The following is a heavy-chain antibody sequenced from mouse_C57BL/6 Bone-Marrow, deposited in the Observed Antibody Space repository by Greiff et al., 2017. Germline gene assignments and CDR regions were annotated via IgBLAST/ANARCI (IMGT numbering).Heavy chain of an antibody. V-gene: IGHV2-5*01. CDR1: GFSLTSYG. CDR3: ATSYYGSRYYAMDY. J-gene: IGHJ4*01. CDR2: IWRGGST. D-gene: IGHD1-1*01. Sequence: VQLQQSGPGLVQPSPSLSITCTVSGFSLTSYGVHWVRQSPGKGLEWLGVIWRGGSTDYNAAFMSRLSITKDNSKSQVFFKMNSLQAADTAIYYCATSYYGSRYYAMDYWGQGTSVTVSS.